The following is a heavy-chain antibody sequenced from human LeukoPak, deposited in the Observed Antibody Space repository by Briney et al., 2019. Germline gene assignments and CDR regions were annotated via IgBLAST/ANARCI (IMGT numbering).Heavy chain of an antibody. CDR3: ARAGGDSGSDLDY. J-gene: IGHJ4*02. V-gene: IGHV3-48*02. CDR1: GFTFSGYS. Sequence: GGSLRLSCAASGFTFSGYSMNWVRQAPGKGLVWLSYISSSGSIIYYAGSVKGRFTISRDNAKNSLYLQMNSLRDEDTALYYCARAGGDSGSDLDYWGQGTLVTVSS. CDR2: ISSSGSII. D-gene: IGHD5-12*01.